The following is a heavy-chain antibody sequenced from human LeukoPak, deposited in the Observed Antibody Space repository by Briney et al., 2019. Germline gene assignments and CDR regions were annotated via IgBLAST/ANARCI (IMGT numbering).Heavy chain of an antibody. D-gene: IGHD3-22*01. CDR3: ARDAMGSDSGPPDY. J-gene: IGHJ4*02. CDR2: IYYSGST. V-gene: IGHV4-59*01. Sequence: PSETLSLTCTVSGGSISSYYWSWIRQPPGKGLEWIGYIYYSGSTNYNPSLKSRVTISVDTSKNQFSLKLSSVTAADTAVYYCARDAMGSDSGPPDYWGQGTLVTVSS. CDR1: GGSISSYY.